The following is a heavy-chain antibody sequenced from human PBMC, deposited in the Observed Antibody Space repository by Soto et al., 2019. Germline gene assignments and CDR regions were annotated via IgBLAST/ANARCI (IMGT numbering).Heavy chain of an antibody. CDR1: GYPFTTNG. V-gene: IGHV1-18*01. Sequence: QVKVVQSGVEVKKPGASVKVSCKTSGYPFTTNGISWVRQAPGQGLEWMGWISANSGNTNYAPKFQGRVTLTTDTPTGTAYMEMRSLTSDDSAVYYCARDRDYSLDYWGQGTLVIVSS. CDR3: ARDRDYSLDY. CDR2: ISANSGNT. J-gene: IGHJ4*02. D-gene: IGHD2-21*01.